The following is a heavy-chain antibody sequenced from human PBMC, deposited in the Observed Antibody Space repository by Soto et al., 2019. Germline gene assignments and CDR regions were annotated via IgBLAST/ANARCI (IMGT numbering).Heavy chain of an antibody. V-gene: IGHV1-69*01. D-gene: IGHD5-18*01. J-gene: IGHJ4*02. CDR1: GGTFSSYA. Sequence: QVQLAQSGAEVKTPGSSVKVSCKASGGTFSSYAISWVRQAPGQGLEWMGGIIPIFGTANYAQKFQGRVTITAAESTSTAYMDLSSLRSEDTAVYYCASRTRGYSYGYEDYWGQGTLVTVSS. CDR3: ASRTRGYSYGYEDY. CDR2: IIPIFGTA.